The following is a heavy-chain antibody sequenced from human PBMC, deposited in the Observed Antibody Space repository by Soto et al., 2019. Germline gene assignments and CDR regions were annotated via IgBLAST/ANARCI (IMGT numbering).Heavy chain of an antibody. CDR2: FDPEDGET. Sequence: ALVKVSCKVSGYTRTELSMRWVRQAHGKGLEWMGGFDPEDGETIYAQKFQGRVTMTEDTSTDTAYMELSSLRSEDTAVYYCATDPRISYGQEGGPGYWGQGTLVTVSS. J-gene: IGHJ4*02. V-gene: IGHV1-24*01. CDR3: ATDPRISYGQEGGPGY. D-gene: IGHD5-18*01. CDR1: GYTRTELS.